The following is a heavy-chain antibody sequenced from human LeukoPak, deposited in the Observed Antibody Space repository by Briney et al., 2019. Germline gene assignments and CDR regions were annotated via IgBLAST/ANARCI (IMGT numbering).Heavy chain of an antibody. CDR3: ATRGREGYYYYCMDV. CDR1: GYTFTSYG. D-gene: IGHD3-10*01. J-gene: IGHJ6*03. V-gene: IGHV1-18*01. CDR2: ISAYNGNT. Sequence: ASVKVSCKASGYTFTSYGISWVRQAPGQGLEWMGWISAYNGNTNYAQKLQGRVTMTTDTSTSTAYMELRSLRSDDTAVYYCATRGREGYYYYCMDVWGKGTTVTVSS.